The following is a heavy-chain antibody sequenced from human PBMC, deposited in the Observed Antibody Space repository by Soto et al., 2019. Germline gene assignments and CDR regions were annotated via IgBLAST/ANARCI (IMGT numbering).Heavy chain of an antibody. J-gene: IGHJ5*02. CDR1: GYTFTSYD. Sequence: ASVKVSCKASGYTFTSYDINWVRQATGQGLEWMGWMNPNSGNTGYAQKFQGRVTMTRNTSISTAYMELSSLRSEDTAVYYCARDAYCSGCSCFKFEPWGQGTLVTVSS. D-gene: IGHD2-15*01. V-gene: IGHV1-8*01. CDR2: MNPNSGNT. CDR3: ARDAYCSGCSCFKFEP.